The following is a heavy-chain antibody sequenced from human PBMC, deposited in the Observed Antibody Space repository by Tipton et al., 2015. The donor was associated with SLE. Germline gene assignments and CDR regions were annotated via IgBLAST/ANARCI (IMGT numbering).Heavy chain of an antibody. CDR1: AFTVSSIY. V-gene: IGHV3-7*01. D-gene: IGHD4-11*01. J-gene: IGHJ3*02. Sequence: SLRLSCAASAFTVSSIYMNWVRQAPGKGPEWVANINEDGSETYYADSVKGRITISRDNAKNSLYLHLNSLRAEDAAVYYCVRGDSPWAFHTWGQGTMVTVSS. CDR2: INEDGSET. CDR3: VRGDSPWAFHT.